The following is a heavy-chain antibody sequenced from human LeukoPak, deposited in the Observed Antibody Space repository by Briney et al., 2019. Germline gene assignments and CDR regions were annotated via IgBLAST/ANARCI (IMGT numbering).Heavy chain of an antibody. CDR3: ARDRDLRWFYY. J-gene: IGHJ4*02. CDR2: IYYSGTT. D-gene: IGHD2-21*01. CDR1: GGSISSYY. Sequence: SETLSLTCTVSGGSISSYYWSWIRQPPGKGLEWIGYIYYSGTTSYNPSLKSRVTISVDTSKNQFSLKLSSVTAADTAVYYCARDRDLRWFYYWGQGTLVTVSS. V-gene: IGHV4-59*12.